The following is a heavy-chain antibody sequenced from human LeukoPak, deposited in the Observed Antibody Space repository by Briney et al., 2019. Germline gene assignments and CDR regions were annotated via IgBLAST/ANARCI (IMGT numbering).Heavy chain of an antibody. Sequence: PSETLSLTCTVSGGSISSGDYYWSWIRQPPGKGLEWIGYIYYSGSTYYNPSLKSRVTISVDTSKNQFSLKLSSVTAADTAVYYCARGRKQLVRGYFDYWGQGTLVTISS. J-gene: IGHJ4*02. CDR3: ARGRKQLVRGYFDY. D-gene: IGHD6-6*01. CDR1: GGSISSGDYY. V-gene: IGHV4-30-4*01. CDR2: IYYSGST.